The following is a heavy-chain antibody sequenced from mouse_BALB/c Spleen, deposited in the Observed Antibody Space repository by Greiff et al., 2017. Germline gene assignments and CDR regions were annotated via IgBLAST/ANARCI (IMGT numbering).Heavy chain of an antibody. CDR2: ISYSGST. CDR3: ARRGYGNYNFDV. D-gene: IGHD2-10*02. Sequence: DVKLVESGPSLVKPSQTLSLTCSVTGDSITSGYWNWIRKFPGNKLEYMGYISYSGSTYYNPSLKSRISITRDTSKNQYYLQLNSVTTEDTATYYCARRGYGNYNFDVWGAGTTVTVSS. CDR1: GDSITSGY. V-gene: IGHV3-8*02. J-gene: IGHJ1*01.